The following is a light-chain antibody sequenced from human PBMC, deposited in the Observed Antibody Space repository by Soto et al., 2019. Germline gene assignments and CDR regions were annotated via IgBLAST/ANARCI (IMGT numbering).Light chain of an antibody. Sequence: QSALTQPASVSGSPGQSIAISCTGSSSDVGFYNYVSWYRQHPGEVPKLIIFEVSNRPSGVSNRFSGSKSGNTASLTISGLQAEDEAAYYCSSYTTSSTRVFGTGTKLTVL. CDR3: SSYTTSSTRV. J-gene: IGLJ1*01. CDR2: EVS. CDR1: SSDVGFYNY. V-gene: IGLV2-14*01.